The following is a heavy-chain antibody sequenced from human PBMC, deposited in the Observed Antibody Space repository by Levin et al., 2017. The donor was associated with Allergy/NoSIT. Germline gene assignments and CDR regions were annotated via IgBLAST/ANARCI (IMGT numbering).Heavy chain of an antibody. V-gene: IGHV3-73*01. Sequence: GGSLRLSCAASGFTFSGAAMHWVRQASGKGLEWIGRIRSKSYNYATAYAESVKGRFTISRDDSENTAYLQMNSLKTEDTAVYYCARATGPSWGQGTVVTVSS. CDR1: GFTFSGAA. CDR3: ARATGPS. CDR2: IRSKSYNYAT. D-gene: IGHD1-14*01. J-gene: IGHJ5*02.